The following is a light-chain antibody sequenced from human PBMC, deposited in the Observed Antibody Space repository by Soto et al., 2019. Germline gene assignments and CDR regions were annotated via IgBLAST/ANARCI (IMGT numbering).Light chain of an antibody. CDR3: QKYDSLPFT. CDR2: AAS. Sequence: DIQMTQSPSSLSASVGDSVTITCRASQAISNYLAWFQQKPGQPPKLLIYAASTLESGVPSRFSGGRSGTDFTLTISSLQPEDVATFYCQKYDSLPFTFGPGTKVDIK. CDR1: QAISNY. J-gene: IGKJ3*01. V-gene: IGKV1-27*01.